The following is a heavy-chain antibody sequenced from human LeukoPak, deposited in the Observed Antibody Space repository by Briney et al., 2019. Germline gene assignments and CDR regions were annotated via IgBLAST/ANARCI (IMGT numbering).Heavy chain of an antibody. CDR2: IYTSGST. V-gene: IGHV4-61*02. CDR3: AANTYYDSSGYYYGDY. D-gene: IGHD3-22*01. J-gene: IGHJ4*02. Sequence: PSQTLSLTCTVSGGSISSATYYWSWIRQPAGKGLEWIGRIYTSGSTNYNPSLKSRVTISVDTSKNQFSLKLSSVTAADTAVYYCAANTYYDSSGYYYGDYWGQGTLVTVSS. CDR1: GGSISSATYY.